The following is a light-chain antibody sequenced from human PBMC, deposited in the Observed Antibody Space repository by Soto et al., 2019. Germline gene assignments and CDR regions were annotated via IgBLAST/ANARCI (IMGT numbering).Light chain of an antibody. J-gene: IGLJ1*01. Sequence: QSVLTQPASVSGSPGQSITISCTGTSSDVGGYNYVSWYQQHPGKAPKLMIYDVSNRPSGVSNHLSGSKSGNTASLTISGLQAEDEADYYCSSYTSSSTYVFGTGT. V-gene: IGLV2-14*01. CDR1: SSDVGGYNY. CDR2: DVS. CDR3: SSYTSSSTYV.